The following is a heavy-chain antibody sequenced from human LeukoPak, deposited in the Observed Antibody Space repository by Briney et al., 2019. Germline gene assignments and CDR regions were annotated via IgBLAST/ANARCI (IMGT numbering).Heavy chain of an antibody. V-gene: IGHV3-23*01. CDR2: ISGSGGST. D-gene: IGHD2-8*01. CDR1: GFTFSSYA. J-gene: IGHJ4*02. Sequence: GGSLRLSCAASGFTFSSYAMSWVRQAPGKGLEWVSAISGSGGSTYHADSVKGRFTISRDNSKNTLYLQMNSLRAEDTAVYYCAKDGEYCTNGVCYIDYWGQGTLVTVSS. CDR3: AKDGEYCTNGVCYIDY.